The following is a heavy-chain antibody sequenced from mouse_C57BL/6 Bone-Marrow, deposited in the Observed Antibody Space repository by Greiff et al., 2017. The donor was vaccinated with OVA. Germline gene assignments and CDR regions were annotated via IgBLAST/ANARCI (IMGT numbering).Heavy chain of an antibody. V-gene: IGHV1-50*01. CDR3: ERDGNYGYYFDY. Sequence: QVQLKQPGAELVKPGASVKLSCKASGYTFTSYWMQWVKQRPGQGLEWIGEIDPSDSYTNYNQKFKGKATLTVDTSSSTAYMQLSSLTSEDSAVYYGERDGNYGYYFDYWGQGTTLTVSS. J-gene: IGHJ2*01. D-gene: IGHD2-1*01. CDR2: IDPSDSYT. CDR1: GYTFTSYW.